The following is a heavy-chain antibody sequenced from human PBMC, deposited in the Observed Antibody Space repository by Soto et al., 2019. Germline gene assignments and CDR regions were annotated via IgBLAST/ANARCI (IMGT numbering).Heavy chain of an antibody. J-gene: IGHJ4*02. V-gene: IGHV3-23*01. Sequence: GGSLRLSCAASGFTFSSYAMSWVRQAPGKGLEWVSAISGSGSSTYHADSVKGRFTISRDNSKNTLYLQMSSLRAEDTAVYYCSKGADCSGGNCHFDYWGQGTLVTVSS. D-gene: IGHD2-15*01. CDR1: GFTFSSYA. CDR3: SKGADCSGGNCHFDY. CDR2: ISGSGSST.